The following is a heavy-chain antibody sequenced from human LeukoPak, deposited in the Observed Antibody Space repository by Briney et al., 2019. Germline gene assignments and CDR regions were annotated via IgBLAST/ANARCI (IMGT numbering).Heavy chain of an antibody. CDR1: GYTFTSYG. J-gene: IGHJ6*03. V-gene: IGHV1-18*01. Sequence: GASVKVSCKASGYTFTSYGISWVRQAPGQGLEWMGWISAYNGNTNYAQKLQGRVTMTTDTSTSTAYMELRSLRSDDTAVYYCARVCSSGYYYYYMDVWGKGTTVTDSS. CDR2: ISAYNGNT. D-gene: IGHD2-2*01. CDR3: ARVCSSGYYYYYMDV.